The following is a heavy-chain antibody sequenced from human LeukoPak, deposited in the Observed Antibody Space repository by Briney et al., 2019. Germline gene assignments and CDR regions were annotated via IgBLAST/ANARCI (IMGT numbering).Heavy chain of an antibody. CDR2: ISGSGGST. V-gene: IGHV3-23*01. D-gene: IGHD2-15*01. CDR1: GFTFSSYA. CDR3: AKKIRYCSGGSCPYGMDV. J-gene: IGHJ6*02. Sequence: PGGSLRLSCAASGFTFSSYAMSWVRQAPGKGLEWVSAISGSGGSTYYADSVKGRFTISRDNSKNTLYLQMNSLRAEDTAVYYCAKKIRYCSGGSCPYGMDVWGQGTTVTVSS.